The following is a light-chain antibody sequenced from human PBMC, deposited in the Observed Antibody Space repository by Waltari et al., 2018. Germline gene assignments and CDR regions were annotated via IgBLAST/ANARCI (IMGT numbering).Light chain of an antibody. J-gene: IGLJ1*01. CDR3: QVWHADIDPGV. CDR1: KIGRYS. V-gene: IGLV3-21*04. CDR2: YDS. Sequence: SYVLPQPPSVSVAPGETASITCGGDKIGRYSVQWYQQKPGQAPVLVIFYDSDRPSGIPARFSGSNSGNTATLTITSVEAGDEARYYCQVWHADIDPGVFGTGTEVTVL.